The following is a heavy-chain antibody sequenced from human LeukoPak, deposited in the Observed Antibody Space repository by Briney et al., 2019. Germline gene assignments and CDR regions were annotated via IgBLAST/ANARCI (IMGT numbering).Heavy chain of an antibody. CDR1: GFTFGDYA. V-gene: IGHV3-49*03. J-gene: IGHJ4*02. CDR3: ARSYPLYEFWSGHSDY. D-gene: IGHD3-3*01. CDR2: LRTKAYGGTT. Sequence: GGSLRLSCTASGFTFGDYAMYWFRQAPGKGLEWVGFLRTKAYGGTTEYAASVRGRFTISRDDSTGIAYLQMNSLKTEDTAMYYCARSYPLYEFWSGHSDYWGQGTLVTVSS.